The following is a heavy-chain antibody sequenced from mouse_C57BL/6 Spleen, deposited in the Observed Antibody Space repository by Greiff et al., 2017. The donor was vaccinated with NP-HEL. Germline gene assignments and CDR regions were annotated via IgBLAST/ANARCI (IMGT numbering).Heavy chain of an antibody. V-gene: IGHV5-17*01. J-gene: IGHJ3*01. CDR2: ISSGSSTI. Sequence: EVQLQESGGGLVKPGGSLKLSCAASGFTFSDYGMHWVRQAPEKGLEWVAYISSGSSTIYYADTVKGRFTISSDNAKNTLFLQMTSLRSEDTAMYYCAREFAYWGQGTLVTVSA. CDR3: AREFAY. CDR1: GFTFSDYG.